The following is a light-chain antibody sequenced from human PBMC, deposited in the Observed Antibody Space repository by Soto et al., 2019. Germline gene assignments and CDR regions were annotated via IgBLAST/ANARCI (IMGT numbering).Light chain of an antibody. V-gene: IGLV2-14*01. CDR2: EVS. CDR3: SSYTSSSTLVV. Sequence: QSALTQPASVSGSPGQSITISCTGTSSDVGGYNYVSWYQQHPGKAPKLMIYEVSNRPSGVSNGFSGSKSGNTASLTISGLRAEDEADYYCSSYTSSSTLVVFGGGTKLTVL. J-gene: IGLJ2*01. CDR1: SSDVGGYNY.